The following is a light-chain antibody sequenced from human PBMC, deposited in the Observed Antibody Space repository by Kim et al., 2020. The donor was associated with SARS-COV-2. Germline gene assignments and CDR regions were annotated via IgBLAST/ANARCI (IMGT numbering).Light chain of an antibody. CDR1: ALPKKY. V-gene: IGLV3-10*01. Sequence: SYELTQPPSVSVSPGQTARITCPGEALPKKYAYWYQQKSGQAPVLVIYEDRKRPSGIPERFSASSSGTMATLTISGAQVEDEGDYYCYSTDFSGNHRVFGGGTQLTVL. CDR3: YSTDFSGNHRV. CDR2: EDR. J-gene: IGLJ2*01.